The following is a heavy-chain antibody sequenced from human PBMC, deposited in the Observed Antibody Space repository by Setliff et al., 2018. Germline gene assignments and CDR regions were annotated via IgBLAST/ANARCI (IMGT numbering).Heavy chain of an antibody. CDR2: IIPNFRTT. J-gene: IGHJ6*03. D-gene: IGHD2-21*02. V-gene: IGHV1-69*05. CDR1: GGTFSKYG. Sequence: WASVKVSCKASGGTFSKYGISWVRQAPGQGLEWMGGIIPNFRTTSYAQKFQGRVTISTDESTMTAYMELNSLRPEDTAMYYCAREEVIVMTVNNYYYYMDVWGKGTTVTVSS. CDR3: AREEVIVMTVNNYYYYMDV.